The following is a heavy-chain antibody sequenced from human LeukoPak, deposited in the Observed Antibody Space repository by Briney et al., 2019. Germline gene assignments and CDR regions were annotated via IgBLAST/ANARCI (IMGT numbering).Heavy chain of an antibody. Sequence: GGSLRLSCAASGFTFSSYGMHWVRQAPGKGLEWVAVISYDGSNKYYADSVKGRFTISRDNSKNTLYLQMNSLRAEDTAVYYCARDLEDSSPFGAFDMWGQGTMVTVSS. CDR2: ISYDGSNK. J-gene: IGHJ3*02. CDR3: ARDLEDSSPFGAFDM. V-gene: IGHV3-30*03. CDR1: GFTFSSYG. D-gene: IGHD3-22*01.